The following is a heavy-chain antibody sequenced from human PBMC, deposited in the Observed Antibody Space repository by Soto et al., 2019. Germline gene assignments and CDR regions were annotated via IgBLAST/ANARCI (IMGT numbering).Heavy chain of an antibody. CDR3: ARGSLVGPTYPFYYGMDV. CDR2: ISGSSTYI. V-gene: IGHV3-21*01. CDR1: GFTFSTYS. Sequence: PGGSLRLSCAASGFTFSTYSMNWVRQAPGKGLEWVSSISGSSTYIYYADSVKGRFTISRDNAKNSLYLQMNSLRAEDTAVYYCARGSLVGPTYPFYYGMDVWGQGTTVTVSS. J-gene: IGHJ6*02. D-gene: IGHD1-26*01.